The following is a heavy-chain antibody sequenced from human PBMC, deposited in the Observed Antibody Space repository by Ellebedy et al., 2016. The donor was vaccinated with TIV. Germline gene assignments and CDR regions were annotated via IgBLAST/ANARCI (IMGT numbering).Heavy chain of an antibody. J-gene: IGHJ1*01. D-gene: IGHD3-16*01. CDR1: GYSFNSYW. CDR3: ARGAGGSRSTEYFQH. CDR2: IYPGDSDT. V-gene: IGHV5-51*01. Sequence: GESLKISCKGSGYSFNSYWIGWVRQMPGKGLEWMGIIYPGDSDTRYSPSFQGQVTISADKSISTAYLQWSSLKASETAMYYCARGAGGSRSTEYFQHWGQGTLVTVSS.